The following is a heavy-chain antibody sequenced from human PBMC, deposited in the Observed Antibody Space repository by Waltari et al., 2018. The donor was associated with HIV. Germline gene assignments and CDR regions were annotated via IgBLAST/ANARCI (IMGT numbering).Heavy chain of an antibody. CDR3: ARFIVVPAATGYYYYYGMDV. CDR1: GGSVSSGSYY. D-gene: IGHD2-2*01. J-gene: IGHJ6*02. CDR2: IYYSGST. V-gene: IGHV4-61*01. Sequence: QVQLQESGPGLVKPSETLSLTCTVSGGSVSSGSYYWRWIRPPPGKGLEWIGYIYYSGSTNYNPSLKSRVTISVDTSKNQFSLKLSSVTAADTAVYYCARFIVVPAATGYYYYYGMDVWGQGTTVTVSS.